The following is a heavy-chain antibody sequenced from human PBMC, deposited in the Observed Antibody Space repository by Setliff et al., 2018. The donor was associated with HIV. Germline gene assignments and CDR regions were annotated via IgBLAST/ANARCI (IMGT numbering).Heavy chain of an antibody. CDR3: ARDAGGSVGNYYFDY. CDR1: GGSISGGGYY. J-gene: IGHJ4*02. D-gene: IGHD2-15*01. V-gene: IGHV4-31*03. CDR2: IYYIGNT. Sequence: SETLSLTCTVSGGSISGGGYYWSWIRQHPGKGLDWIGNIYYIGNTDYNPSLKSRVTISIDTSKNQFSLKLSSVTAADTAIYYCARDAGGSVGNYYFDYWGQGTLVTVSS.